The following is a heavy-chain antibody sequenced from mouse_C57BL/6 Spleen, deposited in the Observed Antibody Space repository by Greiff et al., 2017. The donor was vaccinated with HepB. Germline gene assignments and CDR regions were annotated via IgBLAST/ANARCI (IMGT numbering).Heavy chain of an antibody. CDR2: INPSSGYT. CDR3: ARGYYGSRSWFAY. D-gene: IGHD1-1*01. Sequence: QVQLKESGAELARPGASVKMSCKASGYTFTSYTMHWVKQRPGQGLEWIGYINPSSGYTKYNQKFKDKATLTADKSSSTAYMQLSSLTSEDSAVYYCARGYYGSRSWFAYWGQGTLVTVSA. V-gene: IGHV1-4*01. J-gene: IGHJ3*01. CDR1: GYTFTSYT.